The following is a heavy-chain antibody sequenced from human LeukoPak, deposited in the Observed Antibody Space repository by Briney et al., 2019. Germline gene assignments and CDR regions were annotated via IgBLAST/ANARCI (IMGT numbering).Heavy chain of an antibody. V-gene: IGHV1-24*01. CDR2: FDPEDGET. CDR1: GYTLTELS. D-gene: IGHD2-15*01. Sequence: GASVKVSCKVSGYTLTELSMHWVRQAPGKGLEWMGGFDPEDGETICAQKFQGRVTMTEDTSTDTAYMELSSLRSEDTAVYYCATAHARTGYCSGGSCYPFDYWGQGTLVTVSS. J-gene: IGHJ4*02. CDR3: ATAHARTGYCSGGSCYPFDY.